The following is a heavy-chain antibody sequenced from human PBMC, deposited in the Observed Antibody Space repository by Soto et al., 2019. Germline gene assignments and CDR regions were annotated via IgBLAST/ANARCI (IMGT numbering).Heavy chain of an antibody. D-gene: IGHD3-22*01. CDR1: GFTFSSYE. CDR3: ARGRHYYSYYYYYYGMDV. Sequence: GGSLRLSCAASGFTFSSYEMNWVRQAPGKGLEWVSYISSSGSTIYYADSVKGRFTISRDNAKNSLYLQMNSLRAEDTAVYYCARGRHYYSYYYYYYGMDVWRQGTTVTVSS. CDR2: ISSSGSTI. V-gene: IGHV3-48*03. J-gene: IGHJ6*02.